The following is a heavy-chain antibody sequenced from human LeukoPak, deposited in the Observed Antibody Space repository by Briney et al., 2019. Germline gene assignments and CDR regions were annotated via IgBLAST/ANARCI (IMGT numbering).Heavy chain of an antibody. CDR1: GGSISSYY. V-gene: IGHV4-59*08. CDR2: IYYSGST. J-gene: IGHJ4*02. Sequence: PSETLSLTCTVSGGSISSYYWSWIRQPPGKGLEWMGYIYYSGSTNYNPSLKSRVTISVDTSKNQFSLKLSSVTAADTAVYYCARHYSGEYSSSSPIFDYWGQGTLVTVSS. CDR3: ARHYSGEYSSSSPIFDY. D-gene: IGHD6-6*01.